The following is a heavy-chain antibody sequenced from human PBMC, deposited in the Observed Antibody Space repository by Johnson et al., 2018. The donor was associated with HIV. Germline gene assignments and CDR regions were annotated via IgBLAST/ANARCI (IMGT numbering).Heavy chain of an antibody. CDR2: ISYDGSNK. J-gene: IGHJ3*02. Sequence: QVQLVESGGGVVQPGRSLRLSCAVSGFTFSSYPMHWVRQAPGKGLEWVAVISYDGSNKYYADSVKGRFTISRDNSKNTLYLQMNSLRAEDTALYYCAKSTQATIARESGPYGAFDIWGQGTMVTVSS. D-gene: IGHD3-10*01. V-gene: IGHV3-30-3*02. CDR3: AKSTQATIARESGPYGAFDI. CDR1: GFTFSSYP.